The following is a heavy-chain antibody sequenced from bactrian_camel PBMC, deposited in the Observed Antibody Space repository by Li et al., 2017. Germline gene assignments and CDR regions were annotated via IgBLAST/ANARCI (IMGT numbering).Heavy chain of an antibody. D-gene: IGHD7*01. J-gene: IGHJ4*01. Sequence: VQLVESGGGSVNLGRSLNLSCEASGFPSMQRLSMGWFRQAPGKEREGLAAIDDVGVTSYDDSIRGRFTISLDNAESTLYLQMNSLKPEDTAMYYCAADIEVSKGPCATANWERYSYRGQGTQVTVS. CDR1: GFPSMQRLS. V-gene: IGHV3S26*01. CDR2: IDDVGVT. CDR3: AADIEVSKGPCATANWERYSY.